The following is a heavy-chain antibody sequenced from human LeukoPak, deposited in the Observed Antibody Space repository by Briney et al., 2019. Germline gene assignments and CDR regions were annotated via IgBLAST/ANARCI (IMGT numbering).Heavy chain of an antibody. J-gene: IGHJ6*03. CDR2: IIPIFGTA. Sequence: SVKVSCKASGGTFSSYAISWVRQAPGQGLEWMGGIIPIFGTANYAQKFQGRVTMTRNTSISTAYMELSSLRSEDTAVYYCARARGYCSSTSCCYMDVWGKGTTVTVSS. D-gene: IGHD2-2*01. CDR1: GGTFSSYA. V-gene: IGHV1-69*05. CDR3: ARARGYCSSTSCCYMDV.